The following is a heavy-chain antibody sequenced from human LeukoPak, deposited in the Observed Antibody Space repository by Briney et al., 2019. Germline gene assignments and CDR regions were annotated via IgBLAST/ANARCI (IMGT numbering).Heavy chain of an antibody. V-gene: IGHV1-8*01. CDR2: MNPNSGNS. D-gene: IGHD4-11*01. J-gene: IGHJ4*02. CDR1: GYTFTSYD. CDR3: AREGMYSNPFDY. Sequence: ASVKVSCKASGYTFTSYDINWVRQATGQGLEWMGWMNPNSGNSGYAQKFQGRVTMTRNTSISTAYMELSSLRSEDTAVYYCAREGMYSNPFDYWGQGTLVTVSS.